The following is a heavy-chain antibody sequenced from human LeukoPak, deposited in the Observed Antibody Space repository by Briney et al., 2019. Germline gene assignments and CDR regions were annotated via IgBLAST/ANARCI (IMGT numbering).Heavy chain of an antibody. CDR2: ISGDGSST. CDR3: ARPSVGFDP. V-gene: IGHV3-74*01. CDR1: GFTFSGYW. J-gene: IGHJ5*02. Sequence: PGGSLRLSCAASGFTFSGYWMHWVRQAPGKGLVWLSRISGDGSSTSYADAVKGRFTISRDNAKNTLYLQMNSLRAEDTAMYYCARPSVGFDPWGQGTLVTVSS.